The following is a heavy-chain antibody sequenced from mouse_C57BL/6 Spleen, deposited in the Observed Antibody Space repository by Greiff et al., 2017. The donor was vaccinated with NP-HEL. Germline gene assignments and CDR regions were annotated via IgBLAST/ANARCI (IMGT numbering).Heavy chain of an antibody. CDR3: ARRRYSYFDV. V-gene: IGHV1-26*01. CDR2: INPNNGGT. CDR1: GYTFTDYY. D-gene: IGHD2-14*01. Sequence: VQLQQSGPELVKPGASVKISCKASGYTFTDYYMNWVKQSHGKSLEWIGDINPNNGGTSYNQKFKGKATLTVDKSSSTAYMELRSLTSEDSAVYYCARRRYSYFDVWGTGTTVTVSS. J-gene: IGHJ1*03.